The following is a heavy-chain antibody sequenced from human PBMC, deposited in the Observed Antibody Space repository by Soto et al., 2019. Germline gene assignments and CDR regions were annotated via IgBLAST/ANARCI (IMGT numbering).Heavy chain of an antibody. Sequence: SETLSLTCTVSGGSISSYYWSWIRQPPGKGLEWIGYIYYSGSTNYNPSLKSRVTISVDTSKNQFSLKLSSVTAADTAVYYCARQRYSYGFSVDYWGQGTLVTV. V-gene: IGHV4-59*08. J-gene: IGHJ4*02. CDR2: IYYSGST. D-gene: IGHD5-18*01. CDR3: ARQRYSYGFSVDY. CDR1: GGSISSYY.